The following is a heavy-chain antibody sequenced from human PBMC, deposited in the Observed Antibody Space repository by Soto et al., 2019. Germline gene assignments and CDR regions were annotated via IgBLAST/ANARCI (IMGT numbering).Heavy chain of an antibody. CDR1: GYTFTSYG. J-gene: IGHJ4*02. V-gene: IGHV1-18*04. D-gene: IGHD6-25*01. Sequence: QVHLVQSGNEVKKPGASVNVSCKAFGYTFTSYGFSWVRQVPGQGLEWLGWISAFNGDTHYAQTMKGRLTVTTDTSTTTVHMELRSLTPADTAVYYCTREAGWQRMVPYDWGQGTLVTVS. CDR2: ISAFNGDT. CDR3: TREAGWQRMVPYD.